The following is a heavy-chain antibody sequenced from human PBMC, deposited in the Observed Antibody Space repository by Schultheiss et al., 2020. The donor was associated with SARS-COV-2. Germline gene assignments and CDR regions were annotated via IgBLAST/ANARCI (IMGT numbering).Heavy chain of an antibody. CDR2: IDWDDDK. D-gene: IGHD4/OR15-4a*01. CDR3: ARSRALFGMDV. CDR1: GGSVSSGSYY. J-gene: IGHJ6*02. Sequence: TLSLTCTVSGGSVSSGSYYWSWIRQPPGKALEWLALIDWDDDKYYSTSLKTRLTISKDTSKNQVVLTMTNMDPVDTATYYCARSRALFGMDVWGQGTTVTVSS. V-gene: IGHV2-70*01.